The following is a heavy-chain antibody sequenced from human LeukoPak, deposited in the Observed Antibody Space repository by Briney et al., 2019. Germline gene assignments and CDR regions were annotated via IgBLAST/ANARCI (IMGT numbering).Heavy chain of an antibody. J-gene: IGHJ4*02. D-gene: IGHD1-14*01. V-gene: IGHV3-21*06. Sequence: GGSLRLSCTTSGLTFSTSGFNWVRQAPGKGLEWVASIGPTGFDRYHADSIKGRFTISRDNANNFLYLQVDSLRAEDTAVYYCATETNGRHYDYWGQGTLLTVSS. CDR2: IGPTGFDR. CDR3: ATETNGRHYDY. CDR1: GLTFSTSG.